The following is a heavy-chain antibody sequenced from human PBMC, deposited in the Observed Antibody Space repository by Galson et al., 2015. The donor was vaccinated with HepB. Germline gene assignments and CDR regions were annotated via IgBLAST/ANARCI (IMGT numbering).Heavy chain of an antibody. V-gene: IGHV3-66*02. CDR2: IYSGGST. CDR1: GFTVSSNY. J-gene: IGHJ6*02. D-gene: IGHD2-2*01. CDR3: ARDIVVVPAAIYVYSYGMDV. Sequence: SLRLSCAASGFTVSSNYMSWVRQAPGKGLEWVSVIYSGGSTYYADSVKGRFTISRDNSKNTLYLQMNSLRAEDTAVYYCARDIVVVPAAIYVYSYGMDVWGQGTTVTVSS.